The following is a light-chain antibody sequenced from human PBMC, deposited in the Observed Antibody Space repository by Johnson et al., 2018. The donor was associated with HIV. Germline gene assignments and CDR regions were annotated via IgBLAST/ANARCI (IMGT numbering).Light chain of an antibody. J-gene: IGLJ1*01. CDR3: GTWESSLSAVYV. CDR2: DNN. CDR1: SSNIGNNF. Sequence: QAVLTQPPSVSAAPGQKVTISCSGSSSNIGNNFISWYQQLPGTAPKLLIYDNNKRPSGIPDRFSGSKSGTSATLGITGLQTGDEADDYCGTWESSLSAVYVFGTGTKVTVL. V-gene: IGLV1-51*01.